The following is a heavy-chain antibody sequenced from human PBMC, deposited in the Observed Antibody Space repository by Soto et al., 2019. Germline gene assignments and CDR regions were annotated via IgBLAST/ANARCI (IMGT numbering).Heavy chain of an antibody. CDR1: GFTFSSYG. V-gene: IGHV3-33*01. CDR3: AAPSSKNSSSWYDVGYYYYYMDV. CDR2: IWYDGSNK. D-gene: IGHD6-13*01. Sequence: GGSLRLSCAASGFTFSSYGMHWVRQAPGKGLEWVAVIWYDGSNKYYADSVKGRFTISRDNSKNTLYLQMNSLRAEDTAVYYCAAPSSKNSSSWYDVGYYYYYMDVWGKGTTVTVSS. J-gene: IGHJ6*03.